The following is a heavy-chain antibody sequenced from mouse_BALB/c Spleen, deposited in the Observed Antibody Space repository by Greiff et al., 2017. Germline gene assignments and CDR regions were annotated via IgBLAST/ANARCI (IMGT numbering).Heavy chain of an antibody. D-gene: IGHD2-1*01. V-gene: IGHV5-17*02. Sequence: DVQLVESGGGLVQPGGSRKLSCAASGFTFSSFGMHWVRQAPEKGLEWVAYISSGSSTIYYADTVKGRFTISRDNPKNTLFLQMTSLRSEDTAMYYCARYGNRDYYAMDYWGQGTSVTVSS. J-gene: IGHJ4*01. CDR3: ARYGNRDYYAMDY. CDR2: ISSGSSTI. CDR1: GFTFSSFG.